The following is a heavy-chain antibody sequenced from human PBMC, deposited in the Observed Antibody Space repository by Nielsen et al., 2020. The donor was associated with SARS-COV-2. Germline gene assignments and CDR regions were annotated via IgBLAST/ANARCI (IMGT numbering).Heavy chain of an antibody. D-gene: IGHD6-13*01. Sequence: GESLKISCAASGFSFSNYWMHWVRQVPGKGLVWVSRINSDGRSTSYAGSVKGRFTISRDNAKNSLYLQMNSLRAEDTALYYCVRDRRNSFGSSWYGYWGRGTQVTVSS. J-gene: IGHJ4*02. CDR2: INSDGRST. CDR1: GFSFSNYW. V-gene: IGHV3-74*01. CDR3: VRDRRNSFGSSWYGY.